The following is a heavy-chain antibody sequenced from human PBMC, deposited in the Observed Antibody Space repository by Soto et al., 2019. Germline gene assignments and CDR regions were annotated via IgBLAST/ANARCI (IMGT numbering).Heavy chain of an antibody. CDR3: AAARVMVYYYGMDV. D-gene: IGHD3-10*01. CDR2: IVVGSGNT. Sequence: GASVKVSCKASGFTFTSSAVQWVRQARGQRLEWIGWIVVGSGNTNYAQKFQERVTITRDMSTSTAYMELSSLRSEDTAVYYCAAARVMVYYYGMDVWGQGTKVTVSS. J-gene: IGHJ6*02. CDR1: GFTFTSSA. V-gene: IGHV1-58*01.